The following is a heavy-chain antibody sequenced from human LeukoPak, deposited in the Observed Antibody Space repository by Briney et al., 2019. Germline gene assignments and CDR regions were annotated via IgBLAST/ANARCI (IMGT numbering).Heavy chain of an antibody. J-gene: IGHJ4*02. V-gene: IGHV3-21*01. CDR2: ISSSSSYI. CDR1: GFTFSSYS. D-gene: IGHD3-16*01. Sequence: PGGSLRLSCAASGFTFSSYSMNWVRQAPGKGLEWVSSISSSSSYIYYADSVKGRFTISRDNAKNSLYLQMNSLRAEDTAVYYCARDSLRMSTFDYWGQGTLVTASS. CDR3: ARDSLRMSTFDY.